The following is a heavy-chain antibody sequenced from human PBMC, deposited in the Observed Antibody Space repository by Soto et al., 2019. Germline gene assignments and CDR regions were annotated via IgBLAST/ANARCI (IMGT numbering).Heavy chain of an antibody. CDR1: GGSMSSGGHS. V-gene: IGHV4-30-2*06. CDR3: ARAPPGPSPRWDV. Sequence: QVQLQESGSGLVKPSQTLSVTCAVSGGSMSSGGHSWSWIRQSAGKGLEWIGCIYATGKTYYIPSLRSRVTISVDTSKNLFSLNVTSVTAADTAVYFCARAPPGPSPRWDVWGQGTTVTVSS. D-gene: IGHD3-10*01. CDR2: IYATGKT. J-gene: IGHJ6*02.